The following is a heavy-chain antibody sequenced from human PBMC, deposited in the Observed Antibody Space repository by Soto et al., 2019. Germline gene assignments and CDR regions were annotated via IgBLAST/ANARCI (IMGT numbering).Heavy chain of an antibody. CDR2: IYYSGST. D-gene: IGHD4-17*01. CDR3: ARDPGYGDFMRFAFDI. Sequence: QVQLQESGPGLVKPSETLSLTCTVSGGSISSYYWSWIRQPPGKGLEWIGYIYYSGSTNYNPSLTSRVTISVDTSKNQFSLKLSSVTAADTAVYYCARDPGYGDFMRFAFDIWGQGTMVTVSS. CDR1: GGSISSYY. J-gene: IGHJ3*02. V-gene: IGHV4-59*01.